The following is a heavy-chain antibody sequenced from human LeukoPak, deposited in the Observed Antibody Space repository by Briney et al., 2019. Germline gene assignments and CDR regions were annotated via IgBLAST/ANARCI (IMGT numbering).Heavy chain of an antibody. CDR3: AIGAGSRGVIIRRKDYYYGMDV. D-gene: IGHD3-10*01. J-gene: IGHJ6*02. CDR2: IGAYNGNT. CDR1: GYTFTSYG. V-gene: IGHV1-18*01. Sequence: ASVKVSCKASGYTFTSYGISWVRQAPGQGLEWMGWIGAYNGNTNYAQKFQGRVTITADKSTSTAYMELSSLRSEDTAVYYCAIGAGSRGVIIRRKDYYYGMDVWGQGTTVTVSS.